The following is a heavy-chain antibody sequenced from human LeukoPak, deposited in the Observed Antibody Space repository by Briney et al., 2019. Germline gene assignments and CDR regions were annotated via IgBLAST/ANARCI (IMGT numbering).Heavy chain of an antibody. D-gene: IGHD5-12*01. CDR1: GLTFSNYA. CDR3: AKLVGGYSVDF. CDR2: VGVDGDST. Sequence: GGSLRLSCAASGLTFSNYAMSWVRQAPGKGLEWVSSVGVDGDSTYYADSVKGRFTISRDNWRNTLDLQMNSLRAEDTAVYYCAKLVGGYSVDFWGQGSLVTVSS. V-gene: IGHV3-23*01. J-gene: IGHJ4*02.